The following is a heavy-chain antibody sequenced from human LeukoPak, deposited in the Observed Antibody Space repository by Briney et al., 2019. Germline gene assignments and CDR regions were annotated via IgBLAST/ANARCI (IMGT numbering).Heavy chain of an antibody. CDR3: AKTWQADS. CDR1: GFTFSSYA. V-gene: IGHV3-23*01. CDR2: ITGDGDTT. Sequence: GGSLRLSCAASGFTFSSYAMNWVRQAPGEGLEWVSAITGDGDTTYYADSVKGRFTVSRDNSKNTLYLQVHYVSAEDTAIYYCAKTWQADSWGQGTLVTVSS. J-gene: IGHJ4*02. D-gene: IGHD5-12*01.